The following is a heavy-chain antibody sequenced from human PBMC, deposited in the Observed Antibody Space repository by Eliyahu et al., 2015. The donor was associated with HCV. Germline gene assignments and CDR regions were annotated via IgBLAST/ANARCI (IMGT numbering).Heavy chain of an antibody. V-gene: IGHV1-2*02. Sequence: QVQLVQSGAEVKXPGASVMVXCXASGYXXTGYYMHWVRQAPGQGLEWVGWINPNSGDTNYAQKFQGRVTMTRDTSISTAYMDLSRLRSDDTAVYYCARGYSGNWFDPWGQGTLVTVSS. J-gene: IGHJ5*02. CDR2: INPNSGDT. CDR1: GYXXTGYY. CDR3: ARGYSGNWFDP. D-gene: IGHD3-10*01.